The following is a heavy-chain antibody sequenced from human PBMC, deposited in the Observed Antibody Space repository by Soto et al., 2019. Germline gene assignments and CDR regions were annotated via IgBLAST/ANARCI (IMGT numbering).Heavy chain of an antibody. CDR3: ARGSSSTVGPTGWFDP. D-gene: IGHD1-26*01. J-gene: IGHJ5*02. Sequence: QVQLVQSGDEVKYPGSSVKVSCKASGGSFSSYAFSWVRQAPGQGLEWMGGIIPSFGTPNYAQRFQGRVTISADESTTTVYMDLRRLRSEDTAVYYCARGSSSTVGPTGWFDPWGQGTLVTVSS. CDR2: IIPSFGTP. CDR1: GGSFSSYA. V-gene: IGHV1-69*01.